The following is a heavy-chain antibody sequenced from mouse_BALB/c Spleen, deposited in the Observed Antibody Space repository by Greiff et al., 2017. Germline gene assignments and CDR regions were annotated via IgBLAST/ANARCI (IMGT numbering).Heavy chain of an antibody. Sequence: LMKPGASVKISCKATGYTFSSYWIEWVKQRPGPGLEWIGEILPGSGSTNYNEKFKGKATFTADTSSNTAYMQLSSLTSEDSAVYYCARGGTTVYFDYWGQGTTLTVAS. CDR1: GYTFSSYW. V-gene: IGHV1-9*01. CDR2: ILPGSGST. D-gene: IGHD1-1*01. J-gene: IGHJ2*01. CDR3: ARGGTTVYFDY.